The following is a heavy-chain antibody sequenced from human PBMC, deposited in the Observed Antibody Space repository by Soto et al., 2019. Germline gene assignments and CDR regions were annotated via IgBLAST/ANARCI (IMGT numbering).Heavy chain of an antibody. V-gene: IGHV1-18*01. CDR3: ARGGTPIDY. Sequence: QVQLVQSGAEVKKPGASVKVSCKTGYTFTNFGLSWVRQAPGQGLEWMGWISAYNGNTNYAQNFQGRVTMTTDTSTSTAYMELRSLRSDDTAVYYSARGGTPIDYWGQGTLVTVSS. J-gene: IGHJ4*02. CDR1: YTFTNFG. D-gene: IGHD3-16*01. CDR2: ISAYNGNT.